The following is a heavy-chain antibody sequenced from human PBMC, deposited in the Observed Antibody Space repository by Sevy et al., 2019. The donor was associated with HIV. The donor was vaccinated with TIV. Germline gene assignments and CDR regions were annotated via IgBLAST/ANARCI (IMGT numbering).Heavy chain of an antibody. CDR1: GFTFSQYG. CDR2: IRYDGSTK. D-gene: IGHD6-13*01. V-gene: IGHV3-30*02. CDR3: AKHRDTLAAAAYLDH. Sequence: GGSLRLSCAATGFTFSQYGMEWVRQAPGKGLEWVAFIRYDGSTKYYAVSVKGRFTISRDNSKNMLYLQMNSLRPEDTALYSCAKHRDTLAAAAYLDHWGQGTLVTVSS. J-gene: IGHJ4*02.